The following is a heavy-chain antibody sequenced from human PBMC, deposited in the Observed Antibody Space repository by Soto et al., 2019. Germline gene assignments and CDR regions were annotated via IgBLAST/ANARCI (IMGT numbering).Heavy chain of an antibody. V-gene: IGHV1-18*03. CDR3: ASWAWQARDFGGPFDY. J-gene: IGHJ4*02. CDR2: IGGFNGNT. CDR1: GFMFSSHG. D-gene: IGHD4-17*01. Sequence: QVQLVQSGAEVKKPGASVKVSCKASGFMFSSHGVSWVRRAPGQGLEWMGWIGGFNGNTNYAQNFQGRVTMTTDTSTNTADMGLRSSRSDAMDMYDWASWAWQARDFGGPFDYWGQGTLVTVSS.